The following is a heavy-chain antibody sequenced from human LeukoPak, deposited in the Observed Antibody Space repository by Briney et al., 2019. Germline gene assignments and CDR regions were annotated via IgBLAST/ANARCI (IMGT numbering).Heavy chain of an antibody. CDR1: GGSISSSSYY. V-gene: IGHV4-61*01. CDR3: ARVGSDCSGGSCYSGYYYYYYMDV. J-gene: IGHJ6*03. CDR2: IYYSGST. Sequence: SETLSLTCTVSGGSISSSSYYWSWIRQPPGKGLEWIGYIYYSGSTNYNPSLKSRVTISVDTSKNQFSLKLSSVTAADTAVYYCARVGSDCSGGSCYSGYYYYYYMDVWGKGTTVTVSS. D-gene: IGHD2-15*01.